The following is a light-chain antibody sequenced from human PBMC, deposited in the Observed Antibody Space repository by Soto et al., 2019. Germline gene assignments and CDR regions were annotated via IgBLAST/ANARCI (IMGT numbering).Light chain of an antibody. CDR2: GAS. V-gene: IGKV3-15*01. J-gene: IGKJ4*01. CDR1: ESVSRD. CDR3: QQYNQWPLT. Sequence: EIVMTQSPATLSVSPGERATLSCRASESVSRDLGWYLQEPGQAPRLLIYGASTRATGIPDRFSGSGSGTDFTLTINSLQSEVFVVYYCQQYNQWPLTFGGGTKGEVK.